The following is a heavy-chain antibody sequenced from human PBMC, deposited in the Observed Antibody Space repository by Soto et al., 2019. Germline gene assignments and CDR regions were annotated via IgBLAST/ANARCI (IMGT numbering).Heavy chain of an antibody. Sequence: VASVKVSCKVSGYTLTELSMHWVRQAPGKGLEWMGGFDPEDGETIYAQKFQGRVTMTEDTSTDTAYMELSSLRSEDTAVYYCATWPGYCTNGVCYKRYYFDYWGQGTLVTVSS. CDR2: FDPEDGET. J-gene: IGHJ4*02. V-gene: IGHV1-24*01. CDR1: GYTLTELS. CDR3: ATWPGYCTNGVCYKRYYFDY. D-gene: IGHD2-8*01.